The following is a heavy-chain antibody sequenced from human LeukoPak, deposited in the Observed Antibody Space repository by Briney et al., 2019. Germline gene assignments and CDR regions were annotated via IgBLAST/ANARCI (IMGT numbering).Heavy chain of an antibody. Sequence: GGSLRLSRAASGFTFSSYAMSWVRQAPGRGLEWVSGVGVDGTRYYVDSVKGRLTVSRDTAKNTLYLQMSSLRAEDTAIYYCAKTQGYYDYWGQGTLVTVSS. J-gene: IGHJ4*02. D-gene: IGHD3-22*01. CDR2: VGVDGTR. CDR3: AKTQGYYDY. V-gene: IGHV3-23*01. CDR1: GFTFSSYA.